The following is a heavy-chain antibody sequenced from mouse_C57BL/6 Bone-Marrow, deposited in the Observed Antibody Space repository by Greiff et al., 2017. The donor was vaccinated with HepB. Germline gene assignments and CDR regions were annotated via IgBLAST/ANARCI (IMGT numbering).Heavy chain of an antibody. CDR3: ARYDWAWFAY. V-gene: IGHV1-50*01. CDR1: GYTFTSYW. Sequence: QVQLQQSGAELVKPGASVKLSCKASGYTFTSYWMQWVKQRPGQGLEWIGEIDPSDSYTNYNQKFKGKATLTVDTSSSTAYMQLSSLTSEDSAVYYCARYDWAWFAYWGQGTLVTVSA. J-gene: IGHJ3*01. D-gene: IGHD2-12*01. CDR2: IDPSDSYT.